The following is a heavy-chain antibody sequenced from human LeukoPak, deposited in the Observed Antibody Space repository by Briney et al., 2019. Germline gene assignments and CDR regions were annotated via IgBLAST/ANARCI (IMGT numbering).Heavy chain of an antibody. D-gene: IGHD3-10*01. CDR3: ARGLSGGLVRGADY. Sequence: PSETLSLTCTVSGGSISTYYWSWIRQPAGKGLEWIGRISTTGGTIYNPSLKSRVTISVDTSKNQFSLKLSSVTAADTAVYYCARGLSGGLVRGADYWGQGTLVTVSS. CDR1: GGSISTYY. J-gene: IGHJ4*02. CDR2: ISTTGGT. V-gene: IGHV4-4*07.